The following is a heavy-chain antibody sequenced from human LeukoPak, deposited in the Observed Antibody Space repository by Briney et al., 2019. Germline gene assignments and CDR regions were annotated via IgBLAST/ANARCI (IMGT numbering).Heavy chain of an antibody. CDR3: ARDLTHCSGGRCHTSPNDC. D-gene: IGHD2-15*01. CDR1: VFTLGNYW. V-gene: IGHV3-74*01. J-gene: IGHJ4*02. Sequence: GVSLRLSCVASVFTLGNYWMHWVRQAPGKGLVWGSHINTDGSSTNYADSVKGRFTISRDNARNTLYLQMNSVRVEDTSVYYCARDLTHCSGGRCHTSPNDCWGQGTQVTVSS. CDR2: INTDGSST.